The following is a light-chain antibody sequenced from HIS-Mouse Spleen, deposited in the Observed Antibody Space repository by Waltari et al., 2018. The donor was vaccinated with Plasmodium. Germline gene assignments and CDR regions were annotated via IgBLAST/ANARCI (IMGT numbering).Light chain of an antibody. V-gene: IGLV2-14*03. Sequence: QSALTQPASVSGSPGQSITISCTGTSSDVGGYNYVSWYQQHPGKAPKPMLYDVSNRPSGVSTRFPGSKPGNTASLTISGLQAEDEADYYCSSYTSSSTLNYVFGTGTKVTVL. CDR1: SSDVGGYNY. CDR3: SSYTSSSTLNYV. CDR2: DVS. J-gene: IGLJ1*01.